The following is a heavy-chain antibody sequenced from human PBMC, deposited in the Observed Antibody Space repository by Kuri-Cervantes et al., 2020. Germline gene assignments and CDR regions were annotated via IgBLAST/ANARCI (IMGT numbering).Heavy chain of an antibody. CDR1: GGTFSSYA. V-gene: IGHV1-69*05. CDR2: IIPIFGTA. Sequence: SVKVSCKASGGTFSSYAISWVRQAPGQGLEWMGGIIPIFGTANYAQKFQGRATITTDESTSTAYMELSSLRSEDTAVYYCARGGGYCSGGSCFGYWGQGTLVTVSS. CDR3: ARGGGYCSGGSCFGY. D-gene: IGHD2-15*01. J-gene: IGHJ4*02.